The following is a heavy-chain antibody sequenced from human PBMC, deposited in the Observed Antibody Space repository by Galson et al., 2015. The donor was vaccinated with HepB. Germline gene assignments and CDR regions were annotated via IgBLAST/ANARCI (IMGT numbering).Heavy chain of an antibody. CDR2: IYSDGRT. D-gene: IGHD2-15*01. CDR3: AREQDWAYHY. J-gene: IGHJ4*02. CDR1: GFTFSSYA. Sequence: SLRLSCAASGFTFSSYAMSWVRQTPGLGLQWVSDIYSDGRTYYADSVKGRFTVSRDTSKSTLYLQMNNLRAEDTALYYCAREQDWAYHYWGQGALVTVSS. V-gene: IGHV3-53*01.